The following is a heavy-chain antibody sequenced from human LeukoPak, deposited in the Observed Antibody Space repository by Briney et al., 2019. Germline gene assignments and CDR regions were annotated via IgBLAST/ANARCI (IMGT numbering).Heavy chain of an antibody. CDR3: ARRWLQFDDAFDI. CDR1: GFTFRSYL. CDR2: INSDGSST. V-gene: IGHV3-74*01. Sequence: GGPLRLSCAASGFTFRSYLMHWVRQAPGKGLVWVSRINSDGSSTSYADSVKGRFTISRDNAKNTLYLQMNSLRAEDTAVYYCARRWLQFDDAFDIWGQGTMVTVSS. J-gene: IGHJ3*02. D-gene: IGHD5-24*01.